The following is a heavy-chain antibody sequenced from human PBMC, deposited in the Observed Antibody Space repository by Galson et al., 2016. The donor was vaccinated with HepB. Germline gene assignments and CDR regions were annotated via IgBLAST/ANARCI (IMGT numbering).Heavy chain of an antibody. CDR1: GFSFNTYA. CDR3: AIDSPVGSIRVGGFDM. D-gene: IGHD3-16*01. J-gene: IGHJ3*02. Sequence: SLRLSCAASGFSFNTYAMHWVRQAPGKGLEWLSGISYDGRNKDYADSVKGRITVSRDNSRNTLYLEMTSLRAEETAVYYGAIDSPVGSIRVGGFDMWGQGTRVTVAS. CDR2: ISYDGRNK. V-gene: IGHV3-30*04.